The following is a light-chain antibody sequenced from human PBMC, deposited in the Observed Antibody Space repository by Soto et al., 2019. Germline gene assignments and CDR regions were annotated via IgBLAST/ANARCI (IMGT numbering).Light chain of an antibody. CDR1: SSDVGKYDS. V-gene: IGLV2-8*01. CDR2: EVS. Sequence: QSALTQPPSASGSPGPSVTISCTGTSSDVGKYDSVSWFQHHPGKPPKQIIYEVSKRPSGVPDRFSGCKSGSKASLTVSGLQTEDEADDYCNPYVAGRDVFGTGTKLTVL. CDR3: NPYVAGRDV. J-gene: IGLJ1*01.